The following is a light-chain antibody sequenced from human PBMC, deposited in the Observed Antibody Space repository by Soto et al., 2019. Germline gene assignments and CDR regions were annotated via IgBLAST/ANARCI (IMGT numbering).Light chain of an antibody. CDR1: STDVGRYNV. J-gene: IGLJ1*01. V-gene: IGLV2-23*01. Sequence: QSVLTQPASVSGSPGQSITISCTGTSTDVGRYNVVSCYQQHPGKAPKLTLYEGNKRPSGVSDRLSGSKSGNTDSLTISGLQAEDGAHYYCCSYGGGSTWVLGSGTTVTVL. CDR3: CSYGGGSTWV. CDR2: EGN.